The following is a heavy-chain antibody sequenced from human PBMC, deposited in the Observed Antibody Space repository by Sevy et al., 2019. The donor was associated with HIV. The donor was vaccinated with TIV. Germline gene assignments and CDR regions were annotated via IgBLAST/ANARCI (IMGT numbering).Heavy chain of an antibody. CDR1: GFSFSDYA. V-gene: IGHV3-23*01. D-gene: IGHD1-26*01. J-gene: IGHJ4*02. Sequence: GGSLRLSCAASGFSFSDYAMNWVRQAPGKGLEWVSVLSASGGNSYYADSVKGRFTISRDNSKNTMFLQMNSLRAEDTAIYYCAKGLREWELQGAFDYWGQGTLVTVSS. CDR2: LSASGGNS. CDR3: AKGLREWELQGAFDY.